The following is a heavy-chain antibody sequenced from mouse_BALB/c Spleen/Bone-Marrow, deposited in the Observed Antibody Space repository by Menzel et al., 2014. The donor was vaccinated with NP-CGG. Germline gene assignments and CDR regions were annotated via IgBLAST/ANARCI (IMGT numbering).Heavy chain of an antibody. Sequence: QVQLKQSGAELVKPGASVKMSCKASGYTFTSYNMHWVKQTPGQGLEWIGAIYPGNGDTSYNQKFKGKATLTADKSSSTAYMQLSSPTSEDSAVYCCARWGWDRFAYWGQGTLVTVSA. V-gene: IGHV1-12*01. J-gene: IGHJ3*01. D-gene: IGHD4-1*01. CDR2: IYPGNGDT. CDR3: ARWGWDRFAY. CDR1: GYTFTSYN.